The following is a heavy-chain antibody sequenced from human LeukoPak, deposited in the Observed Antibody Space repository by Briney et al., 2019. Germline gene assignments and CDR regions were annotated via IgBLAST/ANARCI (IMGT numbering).Heavy chain of an antibody. Sequence: PGGSLRLSCAASGFTFSSYWMHWVRQAPGKGLVWVSRINTDGSSTSYADSVKGRFTISRDNAKNTLYLQMNSLRAEDTAVYYCAGDRLRGINWFDPWGQGTLVTVSS. CDR3: AGDRLRGINWFDP. V-gene: IGHV3-74*01. CDR1: GFTFSSYW. J-gene: IGHJ5*02. CDR2: INTDGSST. D-gene: IGHD3-16*01.